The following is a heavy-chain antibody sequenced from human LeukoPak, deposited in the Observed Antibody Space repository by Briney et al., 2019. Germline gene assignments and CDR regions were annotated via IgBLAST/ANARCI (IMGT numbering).Heavy chain of an antibody. Sequence: PSQTLSLTCTVSGGSISSGGYYWSWIRQHPGKGLEWIGYIYYSGSTYYNPSLKSRVTISVDTSKNQFSLKLSSVTAADTAVYYCARDIPSNCSGGSCYVLWGQGTLVTVSS. V-gene: IGHV4-31*03. CDR1: GGSISSGGYY. J-gene: IGHJ4*02. CDR2: IYYSGST. CDR3: ARDIPSNCSGGSCYVL. D-gene: IGHD2-15*01.